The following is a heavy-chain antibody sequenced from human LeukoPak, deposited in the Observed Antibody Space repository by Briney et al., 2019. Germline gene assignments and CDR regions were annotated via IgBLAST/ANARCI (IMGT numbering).Heavy chain of an antibody. CDR2: IKHDGSEK. V-gene: IGHV3-7*03. Sequence: GGSLRLSCAASGFTFSSYWMSWVRQAPGKGLEWVANIKHDGSEKYYVYSVKGRFTISRDKDKNTLYLQMNSMRADDTAVYYCSRDEVDSSSAPPFDYWGQGTLVTVSS. D-gene: IGHD6-13*01. CDR1: GFTFSSYW. CDR3: SRDEVDSSSAPPFDY. J-gene: IGHJ4*02.